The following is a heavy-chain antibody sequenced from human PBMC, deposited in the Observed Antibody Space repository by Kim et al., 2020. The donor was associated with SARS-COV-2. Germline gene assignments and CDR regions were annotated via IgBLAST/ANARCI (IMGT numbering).Heavy chain of an antibody. D-gene: IGHD3-16*01. CDR3: ARGGTFWHFDL. CDR1: GYSFTTYW. CDR2: IYPGDSDT. V-gene: IGHV5-51*01. J-gene: IGHJ2*01. Sequence: GESLKISCQGSGYSFTTYWIGWVRQMPGKGLEWRGIIYPGDSDTRYRPSFQGQVTISADKSISTAYLQWSSLKASDTAMYFCARGGTFWHFDLWGRGTLVTVSA.